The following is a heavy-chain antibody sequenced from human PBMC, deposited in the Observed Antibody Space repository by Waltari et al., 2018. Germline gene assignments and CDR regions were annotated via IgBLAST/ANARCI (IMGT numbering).Heavy chain of an antibody. CDR2: IYHSEST. Sequence: QVQLQESGPGLVKHSETLSLTCAVSGYSISSGYYWGWIRQPPGKGLEWIGSIYHSESTYYNPSLKSRVTISVDTSKNQFSLKLSSVTAADTAVYYCARAISGNEAFDIWGQGTMVTVSS. CDR3: ARAISGNEAFDI. CDR1: GYSISSGYY. D-gene: IGHD1-26*01. V-gene: IGHV4-38-2*01. J-gene: IGHJ3*02.